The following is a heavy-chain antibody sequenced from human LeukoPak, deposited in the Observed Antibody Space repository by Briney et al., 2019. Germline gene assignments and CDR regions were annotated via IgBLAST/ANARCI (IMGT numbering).Heavy chain of an antibody. CDR3: AIENWYDSNGFSKAFDY. Sequence: ASVKVSCKASGYTFIVKFLHWLRQAPGQGLEWMGGIEPKSGGAVYGQKFRGRVTVTRDTPISTAYMELTSLRSDDTAVYYCAIENWYDSNGFSKAFDYWGQGTLVTVSS. CDR2: IEPKSGGA. V-gene: IGHV1-2*02. J-gene: IGHJ4*02. CDR1: GYTFIVKF. D-gene: IGHD5-18*01.